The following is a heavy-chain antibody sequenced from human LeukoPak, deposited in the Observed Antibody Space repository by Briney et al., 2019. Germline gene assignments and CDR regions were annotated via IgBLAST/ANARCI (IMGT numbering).Heavy chain of an antibody. CDR2: INPNSGGT. J-gene: IGHJ3*02. V-gene: IGHV1-2*02. D-gene: IGHD3-10*01. CDR1: GYTFIDYY. Sequence: ASVKVSCKASGYTFIDYYMHWVRQAPGQGLEWMGWINPNSGGTNYAQKFQGRVTMTRDTSITTAYMELSRLTSDDTAVYYCARNIWFGESADAFDIWGQGTMVTVSS. CDR3: ARNIWFGESADAFDI.